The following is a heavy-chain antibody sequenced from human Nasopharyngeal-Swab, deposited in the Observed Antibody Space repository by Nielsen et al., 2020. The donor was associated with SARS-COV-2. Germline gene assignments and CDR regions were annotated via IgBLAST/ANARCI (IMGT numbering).Heavy chain of an antibody. Sequence: GSLRLSCAASGFTFSSYAMSWVRQAPGKGLEWVSAISGSGGSTYYADSVKGRFTISRDNSKNTLYLQMNSLRAEDTAVYYCAKDPTVLTGYSHNWFDPWGQGTLVTVSS. J-gene: IGHJ5*02. CDR1: GFTFSSYA. D-gene: IGHD3-9*01. CDR2: ISGSGGST. CDR3: AKDPTVLTGYSHNWFDP. V-gene: IGHV3-23*01.